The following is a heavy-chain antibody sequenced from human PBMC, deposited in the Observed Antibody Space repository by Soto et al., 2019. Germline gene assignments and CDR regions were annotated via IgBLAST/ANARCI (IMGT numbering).Heavy chain of an antibody. J-gene: IGHJ5*02. CDR3: ARERPLYDFWSGYTGHWLDT. CDR2: ISAYNGNT. D-gene: IGHD3-3*01. Sequence: ASVKVSCKASGYTFTSYGISWVRQAPGQGLEWMGWISAYNGNTNYAQKLQGRVTMTTDTSTSTAYMELRSLRSDDTAVYYCARERPLYDFWSGYTGHWLDTWGQGNLVTRLL. CDR1: GYTFTSYG. V-gene: IGHV1-18*01.